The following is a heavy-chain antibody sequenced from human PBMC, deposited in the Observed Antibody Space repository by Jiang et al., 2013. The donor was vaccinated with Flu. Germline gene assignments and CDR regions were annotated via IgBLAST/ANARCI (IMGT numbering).Heavy chain of an antibody. Sequence: SSVKVSCKASGGTFSSYAISWVRQAPGQGLEWMGGIIPIFGTANYAQKFQGRVTITADESTSTAYMELSSLRSEDTAVYYCARDRITIFGVVTHRMDVWGQGTTVTVSS. CDR3: ARDRITIFGVVTHRMDV. V-gene: IGHV1-69*01. CDR1: GGTFSSYA. D-gene: IGHD3-3*01. J-gene: IGHJ6*02. CDR2: IIPIFGTA.